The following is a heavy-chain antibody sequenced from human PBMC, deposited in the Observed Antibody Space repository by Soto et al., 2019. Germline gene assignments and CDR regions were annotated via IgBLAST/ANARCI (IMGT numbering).Heavy chain of an antibody. CDR1: GFTFSSYG. CDR2: ISYDGSNK. J-gene: IGHJ4*02. CDR3: AKEVSQSGGIPIFDY. V-gene: IGHV3-30*18. D-gene: IGHD2-15*01. Sequence: PGGSLRLSCAASGFTFSSYGMHWVRQAPGKGLEWVAVISYDGSNKYYADSVKGRFTISRDNSKNTLYLQMNSLRAEDTAVYYCAKEVSQSGGIPIFDYWGQGTLVTVSS.